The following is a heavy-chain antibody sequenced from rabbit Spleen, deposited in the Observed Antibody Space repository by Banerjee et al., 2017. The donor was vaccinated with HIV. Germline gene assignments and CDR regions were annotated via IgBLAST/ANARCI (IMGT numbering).Heavy chain of an antibody. CDR1: GFTLSSYY. D-gene: IGHD8-1*01. Sequence: QSLEESGGGLVQPEGSLALTCTASGFTLSSYYMNWVRQAPGKGLEWIACIYAGSGDFTYYASWAKGRFTISKTSSTTVTLQMTRLTAADTATYFCARDTASSFSSYGMDLWGPGTLVTVS. V-gene: IGHV1S40*01. CDR2: IYAGSGDFT. J-gene: IGHJ6*01. CDR3: ARDTASSFSSYGMDL.